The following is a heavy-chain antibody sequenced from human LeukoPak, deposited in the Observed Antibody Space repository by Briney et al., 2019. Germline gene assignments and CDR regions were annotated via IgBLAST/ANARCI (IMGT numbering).Heavy chain of an antibody. CDR3: ARGLGFYSTELRRVDYFVY. Sequence: PGGSLRLSCAASGFTVSSNYMSWVRQAPGKGLEWVSVIYSGGSTYYADSVKGRFTISRDNSKNTLYLQMNSLRAEDTAVYYCARGLGFYSTELRRVDYFVYWGQGTLVTVSS. D-gene: IGHD6-13*01. CDR2: IYSGGST. CDR1: GFTVSSNY. J-gene: IGHJ4*02. V-gene: IGHV3-66*01.